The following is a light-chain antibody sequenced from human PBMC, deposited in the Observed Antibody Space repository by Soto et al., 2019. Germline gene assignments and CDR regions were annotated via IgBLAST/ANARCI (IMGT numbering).Light chain of an antibody. CDR1: QTISDY. J-gene: IGKJ5*01. V-gene: IGKV1-39*01. CDR3: QQTFSAPSIT. Sequence: DIQLTQSPSSLSASVGDRVTITCRAGQTISDYLNWYQQKPGTAPKLLIYAASTLQSGVPSRFSGSRSGTDFTLTISSRHPEDVATYYCQQTFSAPSITFGQGTRLEIK. CDR2: AAS.